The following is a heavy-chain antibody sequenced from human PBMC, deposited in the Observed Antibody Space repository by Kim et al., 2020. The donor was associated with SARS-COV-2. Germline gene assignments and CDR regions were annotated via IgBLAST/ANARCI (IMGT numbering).Heavy chain of an antibody. CDR1: GFTFSSYS. D-gene: IGHD6-19*01. CDR2: ISSSSSTI. J-gene: IGHJ6*02. V-gene: IGHV3-48*02. Sequence: GGSLRLSCAASGFTFSSYSMNWVRQAPGKGLEWVSYISSSSSTIYYADSVKGRFTISRDNAKNSLYLQMNSLRDEDTAVYYCARERGQWLTPYYYYGMDVWGQGTTVTVSS. CDR3: ARERGQWLTPYYYYGMDV.